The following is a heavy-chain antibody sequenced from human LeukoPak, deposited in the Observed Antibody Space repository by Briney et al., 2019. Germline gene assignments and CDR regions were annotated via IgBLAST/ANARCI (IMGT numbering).Heavy chain of an antibody. CDR1: GFTFSAYG. CDR3: ARDLVATPSAGPRRALYYYYGMDV. J-gene: IGHJ6*02. D-gene: IGHD6-13*01. Sequence: GGSLRLSCAASGFTFSAYGMSWVRQSPRKGLEWVSGVSGADGTTYYADSVKGRFTISRDNAENSLYLQMNSLRAEDTAVYYCARDLVATPSAGPRRALYYYYGMDVWAKGPRSPSP. CDR2: VSGADGTT. V-gene: IGHV3-21*01.